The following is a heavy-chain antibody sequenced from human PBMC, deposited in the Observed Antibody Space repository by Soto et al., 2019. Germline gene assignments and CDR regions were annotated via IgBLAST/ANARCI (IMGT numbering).Heavy chain of an antibody. D-gene: IGHD6-13*01. V-gene: IGHV4-61*02. CDR2: IHTSGST. CDR3: ARATRAYIYSSTWYVDY. J-gene: IGHJ4*02. Sequence: SETLSLTCNVSGVSISSTSYNWGWIRQPAGKGLEWIGRIHTSGSTNYNPSLKSRVTMSIDTSKNQFFLKVNSVTAADTAVYYCARATRAYIYSSTWYVDYWGQGTLVTVSS. CDR1: GVSISSTSYN.